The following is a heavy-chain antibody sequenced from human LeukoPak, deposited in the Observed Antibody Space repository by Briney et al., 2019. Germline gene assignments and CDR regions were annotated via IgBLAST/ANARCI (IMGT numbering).Heavy chain of an antibody. D-gene: IGHD6-13*01. V-gene: IGHV3-53*01. Sequence: GGSLRLSCAASAFTVSSNYMSWVRQAPGKGLEWVSVIYSGGSTYYADSVKGRFTISRDNSKNTLYLQMNSLRAEDTAVYYCARDRGSSWGYWGQGTLVTVSS. CDR2: IYSGGST. J-gene: IGHJ4*02. CDR1: AFTVSSNY. CDR3: ARDRGSSWGY.